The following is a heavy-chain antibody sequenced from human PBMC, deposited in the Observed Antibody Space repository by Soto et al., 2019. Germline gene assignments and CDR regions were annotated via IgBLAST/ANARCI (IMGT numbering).Heavy chain of an antibody. CDR2: INPSGGST. V-gene: IGHV1-46*01. D-gene: IGHD3-22*01. CDR3: ARAGLGPYYDSSGDDAFDI. J-gene: IGHJ3*02. CDR1: GYTFTSYY. Sequence: QVQLVQSGAEVKKPGASVKVSCKASGYTFTSYYMHWVRQAPGQGLEWMGIINPSGGSTSYAQKFQGRVTMTRDTSTSTVYMELSSLRSEDTAVYYCARAGLGPYYDSSGDDAFDIWGQGTMVTVSS.